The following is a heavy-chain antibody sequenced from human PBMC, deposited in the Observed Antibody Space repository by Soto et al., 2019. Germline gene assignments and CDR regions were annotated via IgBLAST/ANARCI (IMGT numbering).Heavy chain of an antibody. J-gene: IGHJ5*01. V-gene: IGHV3-48*01. CDR3: ARDCPGSSTTCYGNEWFDS. Sequence: GGSLRLSCAASGFTFSSYSMNWVRQAPGKGLEWVSYTSSSRSTIYYADSVKGRFTISRDNAKNSLYLQMNSLRAEDTAVYYCARDCPGSSTTCYGNEWFDSWGQGTLVTVSS. CDR2: TSSSRSTI. CDR1: GFTFSSYS. D-gene: IGHD2-2*01.